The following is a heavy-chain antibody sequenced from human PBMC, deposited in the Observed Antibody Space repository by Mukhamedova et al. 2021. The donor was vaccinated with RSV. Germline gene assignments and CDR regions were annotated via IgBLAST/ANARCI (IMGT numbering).Heavy chain of an antibody. J-gene: IGHJ4*02. D-gene: IGHD3-10*01. Sequence: WEGLEWIATIFSGASGSTYYNPSLKSRVTISVDPSKNQFSLDLRSVTAADTAVYCCVGLQWFGKFYFDYWGQGSQVTVSS. V-gene: IGHV4-39*01. CDR2: IFSGASGST. CDR3: VGLQWFGKFYFDY.